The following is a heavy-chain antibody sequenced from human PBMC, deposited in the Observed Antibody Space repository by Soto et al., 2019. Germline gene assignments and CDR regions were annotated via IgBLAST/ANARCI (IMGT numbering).Heavy chain of an antibody. CDR3: ARSRLRHYYYMDV. J-gene: IGHJ6*03. V-gene: IGHV4-31*03. Sequence: PSETLSLTCTVSGGSISTGGYYWSWIRQHPGKGLEWIGYIYYSGSTYYNPSLKSRVTISVDTSKNQFSLKLSSVTAADTAVYYCARSRLRHYYYMDVWGKGTTVTVSS. CDR1: GGSISTGGYY. CDR2: IYYSGST.